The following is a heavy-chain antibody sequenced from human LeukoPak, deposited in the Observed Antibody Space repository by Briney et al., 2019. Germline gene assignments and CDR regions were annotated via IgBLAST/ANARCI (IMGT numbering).Heavy chain of an antibody. CDR1: GGSISNYY. CDR2: MYYNGDT. Sequence: SETLSLTCTVSGGSISNYYWSWIRQPPGKGLEWIGYMYYNGDTNYNPSLKSRVTISVDTSKSQFSLKLRSVTAADTAVYYCAGDRKVRGQDYYYGMDVWGQGTTVTVSS. J-gene: IGHJ6*02. D-gene: IGHD3-10*01. CDR3: AGDRKVRGQDYYYGMDV. V-gene: IGHV4-59*01.